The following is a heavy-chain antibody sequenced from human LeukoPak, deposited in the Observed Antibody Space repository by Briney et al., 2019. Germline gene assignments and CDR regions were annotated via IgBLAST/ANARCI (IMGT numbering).Heavy chain of an antibody. V-gene: IGHV3-23*01. J-gene: IGHJ6*03. D-gene: IGHD3-3*01. Sequence: PGGSLRLSCAASGFTFSSSAMSWVRQGPGKGLEWVSAISGSGDRTYYADSVRGRFTISRDNSKNTLYLQMNSLGAEDTAVYYCAKDGADFWRGYYSSVDNYYYMDVWGKGTTVTVSS. CDR2: ISGSGDRT. CDR3: AKDGADFWRGYYSSVDNYYYMDV. CDR1: GFTFSSSA.